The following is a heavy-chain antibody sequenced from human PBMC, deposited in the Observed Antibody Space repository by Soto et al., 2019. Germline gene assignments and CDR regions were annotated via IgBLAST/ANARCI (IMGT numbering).Heavy chain of an antibody. J-gene: IGHJ4*02. V-gene: IGHV1-69*01. D-gene: IGHD2-15*01. CDR1: GGTFSSYA. CDR2: IIPIFGTA. CDR3: ARRGYCSGGSCYSSFDY. Sequence: QVQLVQSGAEVKKPGSSVKVSCKASGGTFSSYAISWVRQAPGQGLEWIGGIIPIFGTANYAQKFQGRVTITADESTSTAYMELSSLRSEDTAVYYCARRGYCSGGSCYSSFDYWGQGTLVTVSS.